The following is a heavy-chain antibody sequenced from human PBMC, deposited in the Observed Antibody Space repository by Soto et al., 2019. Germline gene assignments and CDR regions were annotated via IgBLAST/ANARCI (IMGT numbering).Heavy chain of an antibody. Sequence: EVQLVESGGGLVQPGGSLRLSCVASGFTFTTYCLHWVRQAPGKGLEYLSAISNDGVHTYYADSVKNRFTISRDNSKDTLYLNMGSVRPEDMAVYYCARGHLPWYYHSYGMDVWGQGTTVTVSS. CDR3: ARGHLPWYYHSYGMDV. CDR2: ISNDGVHT. J-gene: IGHJ6*02. V-gene: IGHV3-64*07. CDR1: GFTFTTYC.